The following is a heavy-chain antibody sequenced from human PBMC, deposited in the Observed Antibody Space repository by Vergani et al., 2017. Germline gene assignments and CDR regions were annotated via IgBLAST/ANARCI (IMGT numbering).Heavy chain of an antibody. CDR2: IHYSENT. Sequence: QVQLQESGPGLVKSSETLSLTCSVSFDSIRNLYCNWIRQPPGKGLEWIGSIHYSENTNYNPSLKTRVTISVDTSKNQFSLTLTSVTAADTAVHYCVKDARGAGGYDSRFHDWGQGTLVRVSS. J-gene: IGHJ4*02. CDR3: VKDARGAGGYDSRFHD. CDR1: FDSIRNLY. V-gene: IGHV4-59*11. D-gene: IGHD5-12*01.